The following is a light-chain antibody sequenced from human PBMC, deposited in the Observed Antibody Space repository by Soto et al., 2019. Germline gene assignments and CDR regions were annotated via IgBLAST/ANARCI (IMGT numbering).Light chain of an antibody. CDR1: QSVSSSY. Sequence: EIGLTQSPGTLSLYAGERTTLSCRASQSVSSSYLAWYQQKPGQAPRLLIYGASSRATGIPDRFSGSGSGTDFTLTISRLEPEDFAVYYCQQYGSSKTFGQGTKVDIK. CDR2: GAS. CDR3: QQYGSSKT. V-gene: IGKV3-20*01. J-gene: IGKJ1*01.